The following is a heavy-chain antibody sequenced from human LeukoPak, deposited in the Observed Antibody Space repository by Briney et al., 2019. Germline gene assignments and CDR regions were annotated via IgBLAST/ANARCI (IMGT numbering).Heavy chain of an antibody. D-gene: IGHD3-22*01. CDR2: IHSSGST. Sequence: PSETLSLTCTVCGGSISDFYWSWIRQSPGKGLEWLGYIHSSGSTHYNPSLKSRVTVSLDTSKKQFSLKLSSVTAADTALYYCARDVYDSSGYYLLGDNWGQGTLVTVSS. J-gene: IGHJ4*02. CDR1: GGSISDFY. CDR3: ARDVYDSSGYYLLGDN. V-gene: IGHV4-59*01.